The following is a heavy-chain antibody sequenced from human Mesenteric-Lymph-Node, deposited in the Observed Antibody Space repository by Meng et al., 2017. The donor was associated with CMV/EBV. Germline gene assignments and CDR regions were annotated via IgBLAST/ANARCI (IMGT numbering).Heavy chain of an antibody. Sequence: ASVKVSCKASRDIFIGHYIHWVRQAPGQGFEWLGWFRSNTGVTKYVQKFQGRVSMTTDKSVTTAYMELSRLTSDDTATYYCARGRSWYMYDAFDIWGQGTKVTVSS. J-gene: IGHJ3*02. CDR2: FRSNTGVT. D-gene: IGHD1-14*01. V-gene: IGHV1-2*02. CDR3: ARGRSWYMYDAFDI. CDR1: RDIFIGHY.